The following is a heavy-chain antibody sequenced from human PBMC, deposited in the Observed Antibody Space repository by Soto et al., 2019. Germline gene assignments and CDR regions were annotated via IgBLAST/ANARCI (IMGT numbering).Heavy chain of an antibody. CDR1: GFTFSRYW. J-gene: IGHJ4*02. Sequence: GGSLRLSCAVSGFTFSRYWMSWVRQAPGKGLEWVANIKEDGSEKFYVDSVKGRFTISRDNTKNSLYLQMNSPRTDDTAVYYCARASTYYHDSSGYYDFDSWGQGTLVTVSS. CDR2: IKEDGSEK. V-gene: IGHV3-7*03. CDR3: ARASTYYHDSSGYYDFDS. D-gene: IGHD3-22*01.